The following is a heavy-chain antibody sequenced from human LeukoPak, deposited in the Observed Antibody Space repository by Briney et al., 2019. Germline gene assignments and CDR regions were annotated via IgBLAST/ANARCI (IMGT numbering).Heavy chain of an antibody. J-gene: IGHJ5*02. CDR3: ARAFVHYGSGSYYFWFDP. CDR2: INWNGGST. CDR1: GFTFSSYA. V-gene: IGHV3-20*01. D-gene: IGHD3-10*01. Sequence: PGGSLRLSCAASGFTFSSYAMSWVRQAPGKGLEWVSGINWNGGSTGYADSVKGRFTISRDNAKNSLYLQMNSLRAEDTALYHCARAFVHYGSGSYYFWFDPWGQGTPVTVSS.